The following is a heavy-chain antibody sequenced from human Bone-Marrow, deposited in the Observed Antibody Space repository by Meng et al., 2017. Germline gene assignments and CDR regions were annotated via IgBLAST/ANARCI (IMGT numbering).Heavy chain of an antibody. CDR2: IAYDGSNK. Sequence: GESLKISCAASGFTFSSYAMHWVRQAPGKGLEWGAVIAYDGSNKYYADSVTGRLTISRDNSKNTLYLQLNSLRAEDTAVYYCARDRCFGFPTVTTKSSQDYYYGMDVWGQGTKVTVSS. D-gene: IGHD4-17*01. CDR1: GFTFSSYA. V-gene: IGHV3-30*01. CDR3: ARDRCFGFPTVTTKSSQDYYYGMDV. J-gene: IGHJ6*02.